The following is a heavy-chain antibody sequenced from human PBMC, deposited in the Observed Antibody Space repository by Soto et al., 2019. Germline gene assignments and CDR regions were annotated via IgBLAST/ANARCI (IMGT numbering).Heavy chain of an antibody. CDR3: ARDPALNSSSDAFDI. CDR1: GYTFTGYY. CDR2: INPNSGGT. J-gene: IGHJ3*02. Sequence: ASVKVSCKASGYTFTGYYMHWVRQAPGQGLEWMGWINPNSGGTNYAQKFQGWVTMTRDTSISTAYMELSRLRSDDTAVYSCARDPALNSSSDAFDIWGKGTMVTVSS. D-gene: IGHD6-6*01. V-gene: IGHV1-2*04.